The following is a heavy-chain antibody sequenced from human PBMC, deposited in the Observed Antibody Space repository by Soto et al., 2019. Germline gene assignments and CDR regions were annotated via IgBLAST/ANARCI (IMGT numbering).Heavy chain of an antibody. CDR1: GFTFSSYA. CDR2: ISSNGGST. V-gene: IGHV3-64D*08. Sequence: GESLRLSCSSSGFTFSSYAMHWVRQAPGKGLEYVSAISSNGGSTYYADSVKGRFTISRDNSKNTLYLQMSSLRAEDTAVYYCVKARYYDSSGPDAFDIWGQGTMVTVSS. D-gene: IGHD3-22*01. CDR3: VKARYYDSSGPDAFDI. J-gene: IGHJ3*02.